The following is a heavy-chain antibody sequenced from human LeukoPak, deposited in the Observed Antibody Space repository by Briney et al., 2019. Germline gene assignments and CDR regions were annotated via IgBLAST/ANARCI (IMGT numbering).Heavy chain of an antibody. D-gene: IGHD6-13*01. J-gene: IGHJ5*02. V-gene: IGHV1-2*02. Sequence: ASVKVSCKTSGYTFTTYDINWVRQAPGQGLEWMGWINPNSGGTNYAQKFQGRVTMTRDTSISTAYMELSRLRSDDTAVYYCARDAGAAAYIGTGYNWFDPWGQGTLVTVSS. CDR2: INPNSGGT. CDR3: ARDAGAAAYIGTGYNWFDP. CDR1: GYTFTTYD.